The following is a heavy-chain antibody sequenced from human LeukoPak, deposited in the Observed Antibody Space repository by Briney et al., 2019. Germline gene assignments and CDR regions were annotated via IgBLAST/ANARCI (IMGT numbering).Heavy chain of an antibody. V-gene: IGHV1-24*01. CDR3: ATARVGYCSSTSCRDSFDP. J-gene: IGHJ5*02. CDR1: GGTFSSYA. D-gene: IGHD2-2*01. CDR2: FDPEDGET. Sequence: ASVKVSCKASGGTFSSYAISWVRQAPGKGLEWMGGFDPEDGETIYAQKFQGRVTMTEDTSTDTAYMELSSLRSEDTAVYYCATARVGYCSSTSCRDSFDPWGQGTLVTVSS.